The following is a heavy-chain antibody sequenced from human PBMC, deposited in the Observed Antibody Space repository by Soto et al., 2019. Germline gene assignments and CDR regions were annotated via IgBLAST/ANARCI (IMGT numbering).Heavy chain of an antibody. CDR3: AKERGSLPVDY. D-gene: IGHD1-26*01. V-gene: IGHV3-23*01. CDR2: ISGSGGST. Sequence: GRSLRLSCAASGFTCRSYARSRVRQAPGKGLEWVSAISGSGGSTYYADSVKGRFTISRDNSKNTLYLQMNSLRAEDTAVYYCAKERGSLPVDYWGQGTLVTVSS. CDR1: GFTCRSYA. J-gene: IGHJ4*02.